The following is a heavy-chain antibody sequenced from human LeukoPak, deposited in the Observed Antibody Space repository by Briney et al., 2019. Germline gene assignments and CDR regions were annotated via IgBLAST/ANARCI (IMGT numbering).Heavy chain of an antibody. J-gene: IGHJ3*02. CDR2: IYSGGST. CDR1: GFTVSSNY. Sequence: PGGSLRLSCAASGFTVSSNYMSWVRQAPGKGLEWVSVIYSGGSTYYADSVKGRFTISRDNSKNTLYLQMNSLRAEDTAAYYCAREYMDYQDAFDIWGQGTMVTVSS. V-gene: IGHV3-66*01. D-gene: IGHD2-2*01. CDR3: AREYMDYQDAFDI.